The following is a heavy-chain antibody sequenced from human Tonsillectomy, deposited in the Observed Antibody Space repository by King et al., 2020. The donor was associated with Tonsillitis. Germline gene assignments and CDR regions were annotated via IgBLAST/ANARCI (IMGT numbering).Heavy chain of an antibody. CDR3: ARDYGDFYFDL. Sequence: VQLVESGAEVKKPGASVKVSCKASGYTFTTFGISWVRQAPGQGLEWMGWISTYNGDTRYAQNLQGRVTMTTDTSTSTAYMELRSLRSDDTAVYYWARDYGDFYFDLWGQGALVTVSS. CDR1: GYTFTTFG. CDR2: ISTYNGDT. V-gene: IGHV1-18*01. J-gene: IGHJ4*02. D-gene: IGHD4-17*01.